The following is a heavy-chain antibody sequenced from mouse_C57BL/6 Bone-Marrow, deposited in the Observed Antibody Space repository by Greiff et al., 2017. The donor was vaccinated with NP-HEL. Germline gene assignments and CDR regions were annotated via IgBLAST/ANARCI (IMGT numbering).Heavy chain of an antibody. J-gene: IGHJ3*01. CDR2: IDPSDSYT. CDR1: GYTFTSYW. Sequence: QVQLQQPGAELVRPGTSVKLSCTASGYTFTSYWMHWVKQRPGQGLEWIGVIDPSDSYTNYNQKFKGKATLTVDTSSSTAYMQLSSLTSEDSAVYYCARGLTYYGGFADWGKGTPVTVSA. D-gene: IGHD1-1*01. V-gene: IGHV1-59*01. CDR3: ARGLTYYGGFAD.